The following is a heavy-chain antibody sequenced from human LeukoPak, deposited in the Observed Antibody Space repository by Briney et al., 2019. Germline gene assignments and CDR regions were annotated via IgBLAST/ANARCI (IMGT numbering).Heavy chain of an antibody. CDR2: IYYSGST. CDR3: ARALGYCSGGSCYFDY. CDR1: GGPISSSSYY. V-gene: IGHV4-39*07. Sequence: SETLSLTCTVSGGPISSSSYYWGWIRQPPGKGLEWIGSIYYSGSTYYNPSLKSRVTISVDTSKNQFSLKLSSVTAADTAVYYCARALGYCSGGSCYFDYWGQGTLVTVSS. J-gene: IGHJ4*02. D-gene: IGHD2-15*01.